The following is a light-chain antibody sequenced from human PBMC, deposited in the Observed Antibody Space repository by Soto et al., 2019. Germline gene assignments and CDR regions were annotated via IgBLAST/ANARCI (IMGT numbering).Light chain of an antibody. Sequence: DIQITQSPSTVSAYVGDSVTITCRASQSITTWLAWYQQRPGKAPKLLIYDVSSLHSGVKSRFSGSASGTEFYLTISSLQSDDFATYYCQHCKMWCPWTFGQGTKV. CDR1: QSITTW. V-gene: IGKV1-5*01. CDR2: DVS. J-gene: IGKJ1*01. CDR3: QHCKMWCPWT.